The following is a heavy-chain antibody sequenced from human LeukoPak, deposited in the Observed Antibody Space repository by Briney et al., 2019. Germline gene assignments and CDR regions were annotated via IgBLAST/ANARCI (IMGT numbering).Heavy chain of an antibody. CDR3: QYDSSGHDAFDM. Sequence: PGGSLRLSCAASGFTFSTYAMSWVRQAPGKGLEWVSGINDSGGTTHYAYSVKRRFTISRTNTRNSLYLQMTILSAEATAVYYSQYDSSGHDAFDMWGKGTMVTVCS. V-gene: IGHV3-23*01. CDR1: GFTFSTYA. CDR2: INDSGGTT. D-gene: IGHD3-22*01. J-gene: IGHJ3*02.